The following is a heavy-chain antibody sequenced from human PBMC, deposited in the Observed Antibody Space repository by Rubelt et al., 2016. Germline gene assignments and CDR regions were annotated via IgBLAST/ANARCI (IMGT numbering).Heavy chain of an antibody. V-gene: IGHV4-59*12. CDR3: ARGTGTTVHYYYYGMDV. Sequence: QVQLQESGPGLVKPSETLSLTCTVSGGSISSYYWSWIRQPPGKGLEWIGEINHSGCTNYNPTLKSRVTISVDTSKNQCSLKLSSVTAADTAVYYCARGTGTTVHYYYYGMDVWGQGTTVTVSS. CDR1: GGSISSYY. CDR2: INHSGCT. D-gene: IGHD1-7*01. J-gene: IGHJ6*02.